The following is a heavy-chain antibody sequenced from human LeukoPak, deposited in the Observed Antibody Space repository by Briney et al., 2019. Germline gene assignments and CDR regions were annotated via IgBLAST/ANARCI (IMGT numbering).Heavy chain of an antibody. CDR2: INHSGST. J-gene: IGHJ4*02. CDR1: GGSIGSGGYS. CDR3: ARAPYYDSALDY. Sequence: SETLSLTCTVSGGSIGSGGYSWSWIRQHPGKGLEWIGEINHSGSTNYNPSLKSRVTISVDTSKNQFSLKLSSVTAADTAVYYCARAPYYDSALDYWGQGTLVTVYS. D-gene: IGHD3-22*01. V-gene: IGHV4-39*07.